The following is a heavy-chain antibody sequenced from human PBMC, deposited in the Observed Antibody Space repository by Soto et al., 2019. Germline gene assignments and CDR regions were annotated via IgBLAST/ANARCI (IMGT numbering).Heavy chain of an antibody. CDR2: IDSRGRTL. V-gene: IGHV3-11*01. J-gene: IGHJ4*02. CDR1: GFTFSDYS. D-gene: IGHD6-6*01. Sequence: GGSMRLSCVASGFTFSDYSISLIRQAPGKGLEWLAFIDSRGRTLSYADSVRGRFTISRDNAENSVYLQMDSLRADDTAVYYCARQAARNYIDSWGQGNSVTVSS. CDR3: ARQAARNYIDS.